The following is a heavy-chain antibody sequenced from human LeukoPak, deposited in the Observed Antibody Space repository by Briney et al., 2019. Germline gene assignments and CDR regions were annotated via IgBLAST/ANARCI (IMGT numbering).Heavy chain of an antibody. J-gene: IGHJ4*02. V-gene: IGHV3-33*01. CDR1: GFTFSSYG. Sequence: GGSLRLSCAASGFTFSSYGMHWVRQAPGKGLEWVAVIWNDGSKSNYPDSVKGRFTISRDDSKNTLFLQVSSLRVEDTAVYYCARFRSGWYMDYWGQGTLVTVSS. CDR2: IWNDGSKS. CDR3: ARFRSGWYMDY. D-gene: IGHD6-19*01.